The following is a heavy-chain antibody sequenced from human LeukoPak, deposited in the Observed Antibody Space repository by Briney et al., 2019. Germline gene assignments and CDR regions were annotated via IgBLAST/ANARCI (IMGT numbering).Heavy chain of an antibody. CDR3: AKGRSNWNYASPTYYFDY. CDR1: GFTFSSYA. D-gene: IGHD1-7*01. CDR2: ISGSGGST. J-gene: IGHJ4*02. Sequence: GGSLRLSCAASGFTFSSYAMSWVRQAPGKGLEWVSAISGSGGSTYYADSVKGRFTISRDNSKNTLYLQMNSLRAEDTAVYYCAKGRSNWNYASPTYYFDYWGQGTLVTVSA. V-gene: IGHV3-23*01.